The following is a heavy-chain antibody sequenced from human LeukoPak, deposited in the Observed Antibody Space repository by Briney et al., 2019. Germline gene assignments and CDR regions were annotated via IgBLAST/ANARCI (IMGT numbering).Heavy chain of an antibody. CDR3: AKEYSSSGYFDY. CDR1: GFTFSTYA. Sequence: GGSLRLSCTASGFTFSTYAISWVRQAPGKGLEWVSAISGSGGKTYYTDSVKGRFTITRDNSKNTLYLQMNSLGAEDTAVYYCAKEYSSSGYFDYWGQGTLVTVSS. V-gene: IGHV3-23*01. D-gene: IGHD6-13*01. CDR2: ISGSGGKT. J-gene: IGHJ4*02.